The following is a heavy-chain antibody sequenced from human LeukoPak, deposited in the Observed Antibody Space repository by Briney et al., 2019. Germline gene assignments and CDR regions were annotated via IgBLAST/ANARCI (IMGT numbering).Heavy chain of an antibody. Sequence: SGPTLVNPTQTLTLTCTFSGFSLSTSGVGVGWIRQPPGKALEWLALIYWDDDKRYSPSLKSRLTITKDTSKNQVVLTVTNMDPVDTATYYCAHRQYCSGGSCYTFDYWGQGTLVTVSS. CDR1: GFSLSTSGVG. CDR2: IYWDDDK. CDR3: AHRQYCSGGSCYTFDY. D-gene: IGHD2-15*01. J-gene: IGHJ4*02. V-gene: IGHV2-5*02.